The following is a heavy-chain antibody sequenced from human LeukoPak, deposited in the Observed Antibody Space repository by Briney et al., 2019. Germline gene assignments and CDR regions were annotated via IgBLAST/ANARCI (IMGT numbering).Heavy chain of an antibody. Sequence: ASVKISCKASDYTFTSYGISWVRQAPGQGLEWMGWISAYNGNTNYAQKLQGRVTMTTDTSTSTAYMELRSLRSDDTAVYYCARGRDYDILTGYYFPEDQMAFDYWGQGTLVTVSS. CDR2: ISAYNGNT. V-gene: IGHV1-18*01. CDR3: ARGRDYDILTGYYFPEDQMAFDY. CDR1: DYTFTSYG. D-gene: IGHD3-9*01. J-gene: IGHJ4*02.